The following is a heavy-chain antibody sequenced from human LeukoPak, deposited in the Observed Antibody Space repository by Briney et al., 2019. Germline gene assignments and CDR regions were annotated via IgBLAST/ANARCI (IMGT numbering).Heavy chain of an antibody. CDR1: GFTLSSYW. D-gene: IGHD6-6*01. J-gene: IGHJ4*02. CDR2: ISSSSTHI. Sequence: GSLRLSCAASGFTLSSYWMHWVRQAPGKGLEWVSYISSSSTHIYYADSVKGRFTISRDNARNSLYLQMNSLRAEDTAIYYCARSEHSSSSFDYWGQGTLVTVSS. CDR3: ARSEHSSSSFDY. V-gene: IGHV3-21*01.